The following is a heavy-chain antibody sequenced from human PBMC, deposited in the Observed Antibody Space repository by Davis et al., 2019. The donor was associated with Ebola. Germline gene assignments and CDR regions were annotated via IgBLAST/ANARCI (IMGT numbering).Heavy chain of an antibody. D-gene: IGHD1-14*01. CDR3: ARQDLYNWFDP. CDR2: INHSGST. J-gene: IGHJ5*02. Sequence: PSETLSLTCAVYGGSFSGYYWSWIRQPPGKGLEWIGEINHSGSTNYNPSLKSRVTISVDTSKNQFSLKLSSVTAADTAVYYCARQDLYNWFDPWGQGTLVTVSS. V-gene: IGHV4-34*01. CDR1: GGSFSGYY.